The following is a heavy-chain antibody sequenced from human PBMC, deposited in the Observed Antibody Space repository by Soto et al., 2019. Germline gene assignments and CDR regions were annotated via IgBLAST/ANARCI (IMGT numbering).Heavy chain of an antibody. CDR2: ISGSGGST. D-gene: IGHD3-9*01. CDR1: GFTFSSYA. Sequence: GGSLRLSCAASGFTFSSYAMSWVRQAPGKGLEWVSAISGSGGSTYYADSVKGRLTISRDNSKNTLYLQMNSLRAEDTAVYYCAKVRVDILTGYYIPYWGQGTLVTVSS. V-gene: IGHV3-23*01. J-gene: IGHJ4*02. CDR3: AKVRVDILTGYYIPY.